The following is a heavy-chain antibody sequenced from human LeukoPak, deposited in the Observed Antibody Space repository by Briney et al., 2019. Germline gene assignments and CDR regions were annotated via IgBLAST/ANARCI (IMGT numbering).Heavy chain of an antibody. Sequence: SETLSLTCTVSGGSISSYYWSWIRQPLGKGLEWIGYIYYSGSTNYNPSLKSRVTISVDTSKNQFSLKLSSVTAADTAVYYCARGRGGNFDYWGQGTLVTVSS. CDR3: ARGRGGNFDY. J-gene: IGHJ4*02. CDR2: IYYSGST. D-gene: IGHD2-15*01. V-gene: IGHV4-59*01. CDR1: GGSISSYY.